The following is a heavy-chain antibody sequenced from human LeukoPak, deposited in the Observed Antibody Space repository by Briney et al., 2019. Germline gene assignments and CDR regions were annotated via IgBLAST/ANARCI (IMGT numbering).Heavy chain of an antibody. D-gene: IGHD3-16*01. Sequence: APVKVSCKASGYTFTGYYIHWVRQAPGQGLEWMGWINPNSGGTNYAQKFQGRVTMTRDTSISTAYMELSRLRSDDTAVYYCARDWGPDYSFDYWGQGTLVTVSS. CDR2: INPNSGGT. V-gene: IGHV1-2*02. CDR3: ARDWGPDYSFDY. CDR1: GYTFTGYY. J-gene: IGHJ4*02.